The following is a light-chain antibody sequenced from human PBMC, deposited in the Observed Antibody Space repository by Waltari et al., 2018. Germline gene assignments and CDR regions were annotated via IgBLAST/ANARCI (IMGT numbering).Light chain of an antibody. CDR2: VNSDGSH. J-gene: IGLJ3*02. CDR1: SGHSSNL. V-gene: IGLV4-69*01. CDR3: QTGGHGTWV. Sequence: QLVLTQSPSASASLGASVRLTCTLDSGHSSNLIAWHQQQPEKGPRYLMKVNSDGSHSKGEGVPCRFSGSCSGAEGYLTISSVQSEDEADYYCQTGGHGTWVFGGGTKLTVL.